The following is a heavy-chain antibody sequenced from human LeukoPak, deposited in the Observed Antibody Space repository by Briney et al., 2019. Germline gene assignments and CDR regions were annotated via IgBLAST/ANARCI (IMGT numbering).Heavy chain of an antibody. V-gene: IGHV4-59*01. CDR1: GGSISSYY. J-gene: IGHJ4*02. CDR3: AREGVYGIIDY. CDR2: IYYSGST. Sequence: SETLSLTCTVSGGSISSYYWSWIRQPPGKGLEWIGYIYYSGSTNYNPSLKSRVTISVDTSKNQFSLKLSSVTAADTAVYYCAREGVYGIIDYWGQGALVTVSS. D-gene: IGHD1-1*01.